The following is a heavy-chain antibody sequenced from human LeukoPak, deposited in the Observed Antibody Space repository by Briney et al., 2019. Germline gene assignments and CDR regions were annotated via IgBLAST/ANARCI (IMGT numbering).Heavy chain of an antibody. Sequence: SETLSLSCTVSTGSIRGDGYYWSWIRQHPGKGLEWLGHINSNGETHYNPSLKSRLTISVDTSKNQFSLKVSSVTAADTAVYYCASTITVTTDYWGQGTLVTVS. V-gene: IGHV4-31*03. CDR3: ASTITVTTDY. J-gene: IGHJ4*02. D-gene: IGHD4-17*01. CDR1: TGSIRGDGYY. CDR2: INSNGET.